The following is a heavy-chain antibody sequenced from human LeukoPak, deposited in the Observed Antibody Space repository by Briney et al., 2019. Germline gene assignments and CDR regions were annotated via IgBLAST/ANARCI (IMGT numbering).Heavy chain of an antibody. Sequence: GESLKISCKGSGYSFTKYWIGWVRQMPGRGLEWMGIVYPGDSDTRYSPSFQGQVTISADKSITTAYLQWSSLKASDTAIYYCARHRRNYGGIDYWGQGTLVTVSS. CDR2: VYPGDSDT. V-gene: IGHV5-51*01. CDR1: GYSFTKYW. J-gene: IGHJ4*02. CDR3: ARHRRNYGGIDY. D-gene: IGHD4-23*01.